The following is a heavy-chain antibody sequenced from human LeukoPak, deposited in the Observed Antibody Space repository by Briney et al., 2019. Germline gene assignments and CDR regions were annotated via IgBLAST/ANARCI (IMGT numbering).Heavy chain of an antibody. D-gene: IGHD6-19*01. CDR2: IYYSGGT. V-gene: IGHV4-59*01. J-gene: IGHJ4*02. Sequence: PSETLSLTCTVSGGSISSYYWSWIRQPPGKGLEWIGYIYYSGGTNYNPSLKSRVTISVDTSKNQFSLKLTSVTAADTAVYYCARDYPVAGIDYWGQGTLVTVSS. CDR1: GGSISSYY. CDR3: ARDYPVAGIDY.